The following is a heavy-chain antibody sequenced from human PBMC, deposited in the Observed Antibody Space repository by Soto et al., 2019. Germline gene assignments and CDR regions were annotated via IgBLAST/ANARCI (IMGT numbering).Heavy chain of an antibody. D-gene: IGHD3-16*01. CDR3: AGGVYELDP. J-gene: IGHJ5*02. Sequence: EVQLVESGGGLVQPGGSLRLSCVASGFTFSNYWMGWVRQAPGKGLEWVANMKQEGSEKYYLDSVKGRFTISRDNAKNSLFLQMNSLRAEDTAVYYCAGGVYELDPWGQGTLVTVSS. CDR2: MKQEGSEK. V-gene: IGHV3-7*04. CDR1: GFTFSNYW.